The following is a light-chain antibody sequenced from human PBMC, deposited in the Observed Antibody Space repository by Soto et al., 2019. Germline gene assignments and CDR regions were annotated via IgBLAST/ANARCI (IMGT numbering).Light chain of an antibody. CDR2: GSS. V-gene: IGKV3-20*01. CDR1: ESVSNNY. Sequence: EDVLTQSPGTLSLSPGERATLSCRASESVSNNYLAWYQQKPGQGPRLRIFGSSDRTTGIPDRFSGSGSGTDFSLNISRLEPEDFAVYYCQQYGSPPPYTFGQGTKLEIK. CDR3: QQYGSPPPYT. J-gene: IGKJ2*01.